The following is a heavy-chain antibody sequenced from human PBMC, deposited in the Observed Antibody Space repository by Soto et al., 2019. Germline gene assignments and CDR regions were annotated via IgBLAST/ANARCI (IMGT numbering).Heavy chain of an antibody. V-gene: IGHV4-4*02. J-gene: IGHJ4*02. D-gene: IGHD6-19*01. CDR3: ARRIALSGTAGAPGD. CDR1: RGSVSSNNW. Sequence: QVQLQESGPGLVKPSGTLSLTCGVSRGSVSSNNWWTWVRQPPGKGLEWIGEIYQTGTNNYNPSLPTRVTISLDNSNNHFSLKLNSVTAADTAVYYCARRIALSGTAGAPGDWGQGTLVIVSS. CDR2: IYQTGTN.